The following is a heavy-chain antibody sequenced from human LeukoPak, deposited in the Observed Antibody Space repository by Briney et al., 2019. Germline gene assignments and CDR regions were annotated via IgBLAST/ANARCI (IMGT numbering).Heavy chain of an antibody. V-gene: IGHV3-7*03. J-gene: IGHJ4*02. Sequence: GGSLRLSCAASRFTFSSYWMSWVRQAPGKGLEWVANIKQDGSEKYYVDSVKGRFTISRDNAKNSLYLQLNSLRAEDTAVYYCTRTPDGVDYWGQGTLVTVSS. CDR3: TRTPDGVDY. D-gene: IGHD3-10*01. CDR2: IKQDGSEK. CDR1: RFTFSSYW.